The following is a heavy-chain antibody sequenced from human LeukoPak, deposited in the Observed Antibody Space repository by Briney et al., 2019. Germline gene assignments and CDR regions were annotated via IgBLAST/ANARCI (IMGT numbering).Heavy chain of an antibody. Sequence: GGSLRLSCAASGFTFSSYSMNWVRLAPGKGLEWVANIKEDGTETYYVDSVKGRLYLQMNSLRVEDTAVYYCAREGRSLHTFWGQGTLVTVSS. CDR1: GFTFSSYS. CDR2: IKEDGTET. V-gene: IGHV3-7*03. CDR3: AREGRSLHTF. D-gene: IGHD5/OR15-5a*01. J-gene: IGHJ4*02.